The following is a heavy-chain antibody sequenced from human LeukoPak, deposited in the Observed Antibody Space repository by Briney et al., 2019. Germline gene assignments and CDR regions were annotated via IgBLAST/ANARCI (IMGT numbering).Heavy chain of an antibody. CDR2: ISGSGGST. CDR3: AKPHYYDSSGYYDYFDY. D-gene: IGHD3-22*01. V-gene: IGHV3-23*01. CDR1: GFTFSSYA. Sequence: GGSLRLSCAAPGFTFSSYAMSWVRQAPGKGLEWVSAISGSGGSTYYADSVKGRFTISRDNSKNTLYLQMNSLRAEDTAVYYCAKPHYYDSSGYYDYFDYWGQGTLVTVSS. J-gene: IGHJ4*02.